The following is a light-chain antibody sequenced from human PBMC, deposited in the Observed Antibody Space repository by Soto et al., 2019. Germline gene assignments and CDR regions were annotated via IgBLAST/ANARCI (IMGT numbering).Light chain of an antibody. Sequence: EIVMTHSPDTLSVSPGEGATLSCRASQSVSSDLAWYHQKPGQAPRLLIYGASTRATGIPARFSGSGSGTDFTLTISSLEPEDFAVYYCQQQVTFGQGTKVDI. CDR2: GAS. CDR3: QQQVT. V-gene: IGKV3-15*01. J-gene: IGKJ1*01. CDR1: QSVSSD.